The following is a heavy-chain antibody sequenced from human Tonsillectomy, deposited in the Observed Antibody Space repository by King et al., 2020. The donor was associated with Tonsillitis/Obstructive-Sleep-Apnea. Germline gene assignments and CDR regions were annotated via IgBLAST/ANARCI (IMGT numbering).Heavy chain of an antibody. J-gene: IGHJ5*02. CDR1: GFTFSNHW. D-gene: IGHD3-10*01. CDR3: ARDEVYGSGSCGT. CDR2: IKGDGSDS. Sequence: VQLVESGGDLVQPGGSLRLSCTASGFTFSNHWMHWVRQAPGKGLEGVSRIKGDGSDSSYADSVKGRFTISRDNAKNTLYLQMNSLRDEDTAVYYCARDEVYGSGSCGTWGQGTLVTVSS. V-gene: IGHV3-74*01.